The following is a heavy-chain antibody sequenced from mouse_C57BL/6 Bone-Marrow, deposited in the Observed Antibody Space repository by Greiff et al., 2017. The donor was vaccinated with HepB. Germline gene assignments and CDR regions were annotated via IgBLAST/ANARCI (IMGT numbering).Heavy chain of an antibody. V-gene: IGHV1-55*01. J-gene: IGHJ1*03. CDR1: GYTFTSYW. CDR3: ARWIRLRAHWYFDV. Sequence: QVQLQQPGAELVKPGASVKMSCKASGYTFTSYWITWVKQRPGQGLEWIGDIYPGSGSTNYNEKFKSKATLTVDTSSSTAYMQLSSLTSEDSAVYYCARWIRLRAHWYFDVWGTGTTVTVSS. D-gene: IGHD2-4*01. CDR2: IYPGSGST.